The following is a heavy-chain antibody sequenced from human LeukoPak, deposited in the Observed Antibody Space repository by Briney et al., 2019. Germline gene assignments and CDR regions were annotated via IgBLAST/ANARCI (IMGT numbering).Heavy chain of an antibody. CDR3: AKEPYFRVVPAAIEH. J-gene: IGHJ5*02. Sequence: GGSLRLSCAASGFTFSSYAMSWVRQAPGKGLEWVSAISGSGGSTYYADSVKGRFTISRDNSKNALYLQMNSLRAEDTAVYYCAKEPYFRVVPAAIEHWGQGTLVTVSS. CDR2: ISGSGGST. V-gene: IGHV3-23*01. D-gene: IGHD2-2*01. CDR1: GFTFSSYA.